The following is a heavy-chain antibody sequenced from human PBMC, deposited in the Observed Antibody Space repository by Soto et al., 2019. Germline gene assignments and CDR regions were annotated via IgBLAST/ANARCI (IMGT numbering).Heavy chain of an antibody. J-gene: IGHJ6*02. CDR3: ARDFYGSGEYYGMDV. V-gene: IGHV3-21*01. Sequence: GGSLRLSCAASGFTFSSYSMNWVRQAPGKGLEWVSSISSSSSYIYYADSVKGRFTISRDNAKNSLYLQMNSLRAEDTAVYYCARDFYGSGEYYGMDVWGQGTTVTVSS. CDR1: GFTFSSYS. CDR2: ISSSSSYI. D-gene: IGHD3-10*01.